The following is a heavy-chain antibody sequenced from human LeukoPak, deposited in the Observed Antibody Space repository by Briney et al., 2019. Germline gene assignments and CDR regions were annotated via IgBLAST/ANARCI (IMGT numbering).Heavy chain of an antibody. V-gene: IGHV4-59*01. CDR3: ARAGTYYDYVWGPPHWFDP. CDR2: IYYSGST. CDR1: GGSISSYY. Sequence: PSETLSLTCTVSGGSISSYYWSWIRQPPGKGLEWIGYIYYSGSTNYNPPLKSRVTISVDTSKNQFSLKLSSVTAADTAVYYCARAGTYYDYVWGPPHWFDPWGQGTLVTVSS. D-gene: IGHD3-16*01. J-gene: IGHJ5*02.